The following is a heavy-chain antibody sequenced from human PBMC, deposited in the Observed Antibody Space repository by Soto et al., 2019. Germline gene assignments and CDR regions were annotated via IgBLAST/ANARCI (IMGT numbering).Heavy chain of an antibody. J-gene: IGHJ3*02. CDR3: ARDLGDYYDSSGYYQSGAFDI. Sequence: SLRLSCAASGFTFSSYAMHWVRQAPGKGLEWVAVISYDGSNKYYADSVKGRFTISRDNSKNTLYLQMNSLRAEDTAVYYCARDLGDYYDSSGYYQSGAFDIWGQGTMVTVSS. CDR2: ISYDGSNK. V-gene: IGHV3-30-3*01. D-gene: IGHD3-22*01. CDR1: GFTFSSYA.